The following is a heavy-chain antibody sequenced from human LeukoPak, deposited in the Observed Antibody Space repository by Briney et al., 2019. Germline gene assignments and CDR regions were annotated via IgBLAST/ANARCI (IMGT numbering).Heavy chain of an antibody. J-gene: IGHJ5*02. CDR2: MNPNSGNT. V-gene: IGHV1-8*01. D-gene: IGHD4-17*01. CDR1: GYTFTSYD. CDR3: ARAPLYSTTVTNKWFDP. Sequence: ASVKVSCKASGYTFTSYDINWVGQATGQGREWMGWMNPNSGNTGYAQKFQGRVTMTRNTSISTAYMELSSLRSDDTAVYYCARAPLYSTTVTNKWFDPWGQGTLVTVSS.